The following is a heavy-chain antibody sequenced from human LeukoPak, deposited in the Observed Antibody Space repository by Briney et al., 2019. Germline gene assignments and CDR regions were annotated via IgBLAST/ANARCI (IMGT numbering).Heavy chain of an antibody. CDR2: ISWNSGSI. V-gene: IGHV3-9*01. J-gene: IGHJ2*01. Sequence: GGSLRLSCAASGFTFDDYAMHWVRQAPGKGLEWVSGISWNSGSIGYADSVKGRFTISRDNAKNSLYLQMNSLRAEDAALYYCAKDEGWELLPVYFDLWGRGTLVTVSS. D-gene: IGHD1-26*01. CDR3: AKDEGWELLPVYFDL. CDR1: GFTFDDYA.